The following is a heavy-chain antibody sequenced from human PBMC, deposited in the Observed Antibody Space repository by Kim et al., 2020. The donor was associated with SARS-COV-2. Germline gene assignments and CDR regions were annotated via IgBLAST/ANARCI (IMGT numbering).Heavy chain of an antibody. CDR1: GFTFSSYW. CDR3: ARDRNFCTSTSCWGWFDH. V-gene: IGHV3-74*01. J-gene: IGHJ5*02. D-gene: IGHD2-2*01. CDR2: INSDGSTT. Sequence: GGSLRLSCAASGFTFSSYWMHWVRQAPGKGLVWVSRINSDGSTTSYADSVKGRFTISRDNAKNTLYLQMNSLRAEDTAVYYCARDRNFCTSTSCWGWFDHWGQGTLVTVSS.